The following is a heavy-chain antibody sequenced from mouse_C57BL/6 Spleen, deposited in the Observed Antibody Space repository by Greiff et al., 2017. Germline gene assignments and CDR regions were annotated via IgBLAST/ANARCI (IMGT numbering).Heavy chain of an antibody. Sequence: EVKLVESGGGLVQPGGFTFTDYYMSWVRQPPGKALEWLGFIRNKANGYTTEYSASVKGRFTISRDNSQSILYLQMNALRAEDSAPYYCARYHPAQATLDYWGQGTTLTVSS. CDR2: IRNKANGYTT. J-gene: IGHJ2*01. D-gene: IGHD3-2*02. CDR1: FTFTDYY. CDR3: ARYHPAQATLDY. V-gene: IGHV7-3*01.